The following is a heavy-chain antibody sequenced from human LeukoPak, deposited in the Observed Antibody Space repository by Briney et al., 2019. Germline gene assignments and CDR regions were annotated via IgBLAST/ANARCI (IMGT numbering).Heavy chain of an antibody. CDR1: GYSFTSYW. Sequence: KPGESLRISCKGSGYSFTSYWISWVRQMPGKGLEWMGRIDPSDSYTNYSPSFQGHVTISADKSISTAYLQWSSLKASDTAMYYCAGHLDSAGAVPADYGMDVWGKGTTVTVSS. D-gene: IGHD2-2*01. V-gene: IGHV5-10-1*01. CDR3: AGHLDSAGAVPADYGMDV. J-gene: IGHJ6*04. CDR2: IDPSDSYT.